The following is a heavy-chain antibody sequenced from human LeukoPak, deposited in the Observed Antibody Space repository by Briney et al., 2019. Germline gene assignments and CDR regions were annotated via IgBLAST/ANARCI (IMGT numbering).Heavy chain of an antibody. Sequence: GGSLRLSCAASGFTFSSYSMTWVRQAPGKGLEWVSSISSSSSYIYYAGSVKGRFTISRDNAKNSLYLQMNSLRAEDTAVYYCARGGSTGPHDAFDIWGQGTMVTVSS. CDR1: GFTFSSYS. J-gene: IGHJ3*02. V-gene: IGHV3-21*01. D-gene: IGHD2-2*01. CDR3: ARGGSTGPHDAFDI. CDR2: ISSSSSYI.